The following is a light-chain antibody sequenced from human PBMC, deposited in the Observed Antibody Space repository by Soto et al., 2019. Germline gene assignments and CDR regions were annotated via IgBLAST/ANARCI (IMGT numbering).Light chain of an antibody. CDR2: DAS. V-gene: IGKV3-11*01. CDR3: QQRSTWPPS. J-gene: IGKJ3*01. Sequence: IVLTQYPVTLSLSPGESGTLSCRASQNIGTYVAWYQQRRGQAPRLLIYDASDRATGIPVRFSGSGSGTDFTLTISSREPEDFAVYYCQQRSTWPPSFGPGTKVDVK. CDR1: QNIGTY.